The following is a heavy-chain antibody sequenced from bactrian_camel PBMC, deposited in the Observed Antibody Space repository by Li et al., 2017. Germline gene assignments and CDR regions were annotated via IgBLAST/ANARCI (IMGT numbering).Heavy chain of an antibody. CDR1: TPQRC. CDR3: TKDRSYGTRNWVQST. J-gene: IGHJ4*01. Sequence: HVQLVESGGGSVQAGGSLTLSCRASTPQRCMGWFRQTPETEREGIVAIYFTTTGTTKYADSVKGRFTVSRDNAKNTLYLQMNSLKPEDTAMYYCTKDRSYGTRNWVQSTRGQGTQVTVS. D-gene: IGHD3*01. CDR2: YFTTTGTT. V-gene: IGHV3-3*01.